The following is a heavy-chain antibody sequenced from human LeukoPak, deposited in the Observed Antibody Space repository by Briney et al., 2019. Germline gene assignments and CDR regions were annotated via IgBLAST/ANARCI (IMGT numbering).Heavy chain of an antibody. Sequence: SETLSLTCTVSGGSISSSSYYWGWIRQPPGKGLEWIGSIYYSGSTYYNPSLKSRVTISVDTSKNQFSLKLSSVTAADTAVYYCASHSGWYLWTYYYYMDVWGKGTTVTVSS. CDR1: GGSISSSSYY. CDR3: ASHSGWYLWTYYYYMDV. D-gene: IGHD6-19*01. V-gene: IGHV4-39*07. J-gene: IGHJ6*03. CDR2: IYYSGST.